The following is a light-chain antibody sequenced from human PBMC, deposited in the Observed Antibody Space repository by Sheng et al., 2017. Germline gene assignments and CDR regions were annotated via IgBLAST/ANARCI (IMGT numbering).Light chain of an antibody. CDR2: DVT. Sequence: QSALTQSASVSGSPGQSITISCTGTTSDVGGYNYVSWYQHHPGKAPKLMIYDVTFRPSGVSNRFSGSKSGNTASLTISRLQAEDEADYYCSSYISSSYVFGTGTKVTVL. CDR3: SSYISSSYV. J-gene: IGLJ1*01. CDR1: TSDVGGYNY. V-gene: IGLV2-14*03.